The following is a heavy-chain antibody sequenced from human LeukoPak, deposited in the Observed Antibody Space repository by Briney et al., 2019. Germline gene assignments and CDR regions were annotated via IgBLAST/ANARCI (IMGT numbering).Heavy chain of an antibody. CDR2: ISAYNGNT. D-gene: IGHD6-13*01. J-gene: IGHJ1*01. CDR1: GYTFTSYG. CDR3: ARGPSSSWYSRPKYFQH. Sequence: ASVKVSCKASGYTFTSYGISWVRQAPGQGLEWMGWISAYNGNTNYAQKLQGRVTMTTDTSTSTAYMELRSLRSDDTAVYYCARGPSSSWYSRPKYFQHWGQGTLVTVSS. V-gene: IGHV1-18*01.